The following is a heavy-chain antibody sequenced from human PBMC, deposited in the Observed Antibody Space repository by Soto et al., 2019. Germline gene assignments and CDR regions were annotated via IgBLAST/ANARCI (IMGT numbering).Heavy chain of an antibody. CDR1: GGTFSSYA. J-gene: IGHJ6*02. V-gene: IGHV1-69*06. CDR3: ASWSGYYTPYGYYYYGMDV. D-gene: IGHD3-3*01. CDR2: IIPIFGTA. Sequence: GASVKVSCKASGGTFSSYAISWVRQAPGQGLEWMGGIIPIFGTANYAQKFQGRVTITADKSTSTAYMELSSLRSEDTAVYYCASWSGYYTPYGYYYYGMDVWGPGTTVTVSS.